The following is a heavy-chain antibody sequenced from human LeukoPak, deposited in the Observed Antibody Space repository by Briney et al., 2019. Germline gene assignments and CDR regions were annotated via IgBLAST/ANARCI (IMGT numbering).Heavy chain of an antibody. V-gene: IGHV3-23*01. D-gene: IGHD2-2*03. J-gene: IGHJ6*03. Sequence: GGSLRLSCAASGFTFSSYGMSWVRQAPGKGLEWVSGISGSGSGTYYADSVKGRYTISRDNSKNTLHLQMNSLRAEDTAVYYCATHGSAHYYMDVWGKGTTVTVSS. CDR1: GFTFSSYG. CDR3: ATHGSAHYYMDV. CDR2: ISGSGSGT.